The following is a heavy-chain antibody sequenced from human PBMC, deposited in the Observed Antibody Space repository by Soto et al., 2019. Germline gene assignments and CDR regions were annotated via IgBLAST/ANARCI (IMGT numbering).Heavy chain of an antibody. CDR1: GYTFTSYG. CDR2: ISAYNGNT. J-gene: IGHJ4*02. D-gene: IGHD3-16*01. CDR3: ARAMTTFFEPRGPIDY. V-gene: IGHV1-18*01. Sequence: GASVKVSCKASGYTFTSYGISWVRQAPGQGLEWMGWISAYNGNTNYAQKLQGRVTMTTDTSTSTAYMELRSLRSDDTAVYYCARAMTTFFEPRGPIDYWGQGTLVTVSS.